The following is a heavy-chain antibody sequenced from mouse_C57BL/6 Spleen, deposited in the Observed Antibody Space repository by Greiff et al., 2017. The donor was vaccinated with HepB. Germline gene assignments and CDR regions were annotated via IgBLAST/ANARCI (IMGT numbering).Heavy chain of an antibody. CDR1: GYTFTDYE. CDR2: IDPETGGT. Sequence: QVQLKQSGAELVRPGASVTLSCKASGYTFTDYEMHWVKQTPVHGLEWIGAIDPETGGTAYNQKFKGKAILTADKSSSTAYMELRSLTSEDSAVYYCTRTQHTHFDYWGQGTTLTVSS. V-gene: IGHV1-15*01. J-gene: IGHJ2*01. CDR3: TRTQHTHFDY.